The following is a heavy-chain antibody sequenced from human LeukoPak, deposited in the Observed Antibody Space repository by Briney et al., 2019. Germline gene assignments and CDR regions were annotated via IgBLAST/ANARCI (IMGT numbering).Heavy chain of an antibody. J-gene: IGHJ3*02. Sequence: GGSLRLSCAASGFTFSSYSMNWVRQAPGKGLEWVSGINWNGGSTGYGDSVKGRFTISRDNAKNSLYLQMNSLRAEDTALYYCARVVIDAFDIWGQGTKVTVSS. CDR3: ARVVIDAFDI. V-gene: IGHV3-20*04. CDR2: INWNGGST. D-gene: IGHD3-22*01. CDR1: GFTFSSYS.